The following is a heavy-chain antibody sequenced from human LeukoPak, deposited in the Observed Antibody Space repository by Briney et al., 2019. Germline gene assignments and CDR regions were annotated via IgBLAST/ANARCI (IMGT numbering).Heavy chain of an antibody. V-gene: IGHV3-23*01. J-gene: IGHJ4*02. CDR1: GFTFSNYA. CDR3: AKHFCTGLDCSLFDS. Sequence: PGGSLRLSCAASGFTFSNYAVSWVRQAPRKGLEWVSTVGGRSSGTYYADSVKGRFTISRDNSENTFYLQMNSLRVEDTAVYYCAKHFCTGLDCSLFDSWGQGTLVTVSS. CDR2: VGGRSSGT. D-gene: IGHD3/OR15-3a*01.